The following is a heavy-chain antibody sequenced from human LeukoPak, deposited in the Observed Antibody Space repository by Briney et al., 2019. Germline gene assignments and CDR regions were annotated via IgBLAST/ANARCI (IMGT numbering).Heavy chain of an antibody. Sequence: YYXSWIRQPPGKGLEWIGYIYDSGSTNYNPSLKSRVTISVDTSKNQFSLKLSSVTAADMAVYYCARVGGTNYYYYGMDVWGQGTTVTVSS. V-gene: IGHV4-59*01. CDR1: YY. J-gene: IGHJ6*02. D-gene: IGHD3-10*01. CDR2: IYDSGST. CDR3: ARVGGTNYYYYGMDV.